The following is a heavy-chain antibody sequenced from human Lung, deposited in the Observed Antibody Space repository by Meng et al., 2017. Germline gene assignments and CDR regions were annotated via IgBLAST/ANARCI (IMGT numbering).Heavy chain of an antibody. D-gene: IGHD3-10*01. CDR1: GDSVSSGGYY. J-gene: IGHJ4*02. CDR3: AKYSYGLGDYLDY. V-gene: IGHV3-23*01. Sequence: VQLQEPGPGRVRPSETLSLTCTVSGDSVSSGGYYWSWVRHAPGKGLEWVSALSGGGFTTYYADSVKGRFAISRHNSKNTLYLQMNSLRAEDTALYYCAKYSYGLGDYLDYWGQGALVTVSS. CDR2: LSGGGFTT.